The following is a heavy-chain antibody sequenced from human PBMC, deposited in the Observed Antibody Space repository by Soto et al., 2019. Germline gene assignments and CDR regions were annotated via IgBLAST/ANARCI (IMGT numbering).Heavy chain of an antibody. Sequence: ASVKVSCKASGGTFSSYAISWVRQAPGQGLEWMGGIIPIFGTANYAQKLQGRVTITADESTSTAYMELSSLRSEDTAVYYCAIDSLAYCGGDCFERSGAFDIWGQGTMVTVSS. CDR1: GGTFSSYA. V-gene: IGHV1-69*13. D-gene: IGHD2-21*02. CDR2: IIPIFGTA. J-gene: IGHJ3*02. CDR3: AIDSLAYCGGDCFERSGAFDI.